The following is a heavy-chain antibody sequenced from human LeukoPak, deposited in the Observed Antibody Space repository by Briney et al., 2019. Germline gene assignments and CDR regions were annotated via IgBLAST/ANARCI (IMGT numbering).Heavy chain of an antibody. CDR3: ATSHDSAGND. Sequence: GGSLRLSCAASGFAFSDYWMSWVRQAPGKGLEWVANIRHDGNAKNYVPSVRGRFTISRDNAKNSLYLQMNSLTVEDTAVYYCATSHDSAGNDWGQGTLVTVSS. CDR1: GFAFSDYW. V-gene: IGHV3-7*01. J-gene: IGHJ4*02. D-gene: IGHD2-15*01. CDR2: IRHDGNAK.